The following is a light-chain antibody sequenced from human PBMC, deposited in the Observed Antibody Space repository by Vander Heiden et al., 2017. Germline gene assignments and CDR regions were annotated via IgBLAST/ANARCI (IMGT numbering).Light chain of an antibody. CDR2: EVS. J-gene: IGLJ2*01. CDR1: SSDVGSYNL. CDR3: CSYAGSSTVV. Sequence: HSALTQPASVSGSPGHSLTISCTGTSSDVGSYNLVSWYQQKPGKAPKLMIYEVSKRPSGVSNRFSGSKSGNTASLTISGLQAEDEADYYCCSYAGSSTVVFGGGTKLTVL. V-gene: IGLV2-23*02.